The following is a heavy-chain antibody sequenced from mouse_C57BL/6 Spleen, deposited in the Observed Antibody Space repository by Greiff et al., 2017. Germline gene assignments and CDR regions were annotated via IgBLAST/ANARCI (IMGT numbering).Heavy chain of an antibody. V-gene: IGHV1-55*01. CDR2: IYLGSGST. J-gene: IGHJ4*01. CDR3: ARDGSNYEENYAMDF. CDR1: GYTSTSYW. D-gene: IGHD2-5*01. Sequence: FQLRQPGAELVKLGASVKMSCKASGYTSTSYWITWVKQRPGQGLEWIGDIYLGSGSTNYNEKFKSKATLTVDTSSSTAYMQLSSLTSEDSAVYYCARDGSNYEENYAMDFWGQGTSVTVSS.